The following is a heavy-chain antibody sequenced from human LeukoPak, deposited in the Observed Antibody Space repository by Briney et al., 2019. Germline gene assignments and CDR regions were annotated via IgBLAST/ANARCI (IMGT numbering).Heavy chain of an antibody. V-gene: IGHV3-23*01. Sequence: GGSLRLSCAASGFTFSSFAMNWVRHAPGQGLEWVSGISGSAGNTYYADSAMGRFTISRDNANTSLYLQMNVRRAEDTAGYYGARGVVTFDYWGQGTLVTVSS. CDR2: ISGSAGNT. D-gene: IGHD3-10*01. CDR1: GFTFSSFA. CDR3: ARGVVTFDY. J-gene: IGHJ4*02.